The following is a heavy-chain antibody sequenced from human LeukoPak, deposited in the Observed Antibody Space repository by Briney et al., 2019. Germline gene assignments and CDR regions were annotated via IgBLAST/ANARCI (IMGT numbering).Heavy chain of an antibody. V-gene: IGHV3-74*01. CDR2: INSAGSST. D-gene: IGHD2/OR15-2a*01. CDR3: AKYRDYYFEY. J-gene: IGHJ4*02. CDR1: GFTFSTYW. Sequence: GGSLRLSCAASGFTFSTYWMHWVRQAPGKGLVWVSRINSAGSSTSYADSVKGRFTISRDNSKNTLYLQMNSLRAEDTAVYYCAKYRDYYFEYWGQGTLVTVSS.